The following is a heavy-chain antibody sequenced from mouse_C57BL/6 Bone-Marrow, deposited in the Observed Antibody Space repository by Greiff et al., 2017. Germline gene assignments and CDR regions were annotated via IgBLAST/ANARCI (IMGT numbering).Heavy chain of an antibody. Sequence: EVQLQESGPVLVKPGASVKMSCKASGYTFTDYYMNWVKQSHGKSLEWIGVINPYNGGTSYNQKFKGKATLTVDKSSSTAYMELNSLTSEDSAVYYCARHSSSSYWYFDVWGTGTTVTVSS. CDR1: GYTFTDYY. CDR2: INPYNGGT. V-gene: IGHV1-19*01. CDR3: ARHSSSSYWYFDV. J-gene: IGHJ1*03. D-gene: IGHD1-1*01.